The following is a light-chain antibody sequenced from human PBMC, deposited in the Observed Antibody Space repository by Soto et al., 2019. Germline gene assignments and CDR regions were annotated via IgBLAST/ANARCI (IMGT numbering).Light chain of an antibody. V-gene: IGKV1-39*01. Sequence: DIQVTQSPASVSASVCDRVTITCRTSQSISDYLNWYQQQPGKAPKLLIYGAHTLQSGVPTRFSGSGSGTDFTLTIRTLQPEDFATYYCQQNFRPPQVTFGGGTKVDI. J-gene: IGKJ4*01. CDR1: QSISDY. CDR3: QQNFRPPQVT. CDR2: GAH.